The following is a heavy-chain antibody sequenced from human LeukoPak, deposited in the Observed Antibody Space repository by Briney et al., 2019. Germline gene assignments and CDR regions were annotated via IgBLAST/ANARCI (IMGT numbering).Heavy chain of an antibody. CDR3: ARRFDDYSNYEYYYYMDV. V-gene: IGHV1-2*02. Sequence: GASVKVSCKASGYTFTGYYMHWVRQAPGQGLEWMGWINPNSGGTNYAQKFQGRVTMTRDTSISTAYMELSRLRSDDTAVYYCARRFDDYSNYEYYYYMDVWGKGTTVTVSS. CDR2: INPNSGGT. J-gene: IGHJ6*03. D-gene: IGHD4-11*01. CDR1: GYTFTGYY.